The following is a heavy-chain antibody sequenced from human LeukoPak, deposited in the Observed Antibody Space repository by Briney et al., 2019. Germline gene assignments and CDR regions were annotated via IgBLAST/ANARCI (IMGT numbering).Heavy chain of an antibody. Sequence: SETLSLICTVSGGSISSGYYYWSWIGQPPGKGLEYIGYIYYGGTYYNPSLKSRVTISVDASKNQFSLKLSSVTAAGTAVYYCARGTWSSSIDYWGQGTLVTVSS. J-gene: IGHJ4*02. CDR2: IYYGGT. CDR3: ARGTWSSSIDY. CDR1: GGSISSGYYY. V-gene: IGHV4-30-4*01. D-gene: IGHD6-6*01.